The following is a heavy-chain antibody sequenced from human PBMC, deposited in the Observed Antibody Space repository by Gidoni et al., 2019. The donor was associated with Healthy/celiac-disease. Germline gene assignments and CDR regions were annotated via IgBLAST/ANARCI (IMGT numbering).Heavy chain of an antibody. V-gene: IGHV3-30*18. CDR2: ISYDGSNK. D-gene: IGHD5-18*01. Sequence: VQLVESGGGVVQPGRSLRLSCAASGFTFSSYGMHWVRQAPGKGLEWVAVISYDGSNKYYADSVKGRFTISRDNSKNTLYLQMNSLRAEDTAVYYCAKDYSDTAMVPLDYWGQGTLVTVSS. CDR3: AKDYSDTAMVPLDY. CDR1: GFTFSSYG. J-gene: IGHJ4*02.